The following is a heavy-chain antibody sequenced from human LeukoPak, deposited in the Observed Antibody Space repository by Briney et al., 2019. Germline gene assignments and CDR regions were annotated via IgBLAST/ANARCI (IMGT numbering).Heavy chain of an antibody. Sequence: GGSLRLSCAASGFTFSSYAMSWVRQAPGKGLEWVPAISGSGGSTYYADSVKGRFTISRDNSKNTLYLQMNSLRAEDTAVYYCAKEKQLWLSVRYYFDYWGQGTLVTVSS. CDR1: GFTFSSYA. CDR2: ISGSGGST. D-gene: IGHD5-18*01. J-gene: IGHJ4*02. CDR3: AKEKQLWLSVRYYFDY. V-gene: IGHV3-23*01.